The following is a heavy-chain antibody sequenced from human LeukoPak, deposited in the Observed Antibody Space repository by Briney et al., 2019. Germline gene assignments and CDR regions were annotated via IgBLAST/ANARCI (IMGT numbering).Heavy chain of an antibody. V-gene: IGHV3-30-3*01. D-gene: IGHD3-9*01. CDR2: ISYDGSNK. CDR3: AKDRGGDILTAYYNWFDP. J-gene: IGHJ5*02. CDR1: GFTFSSYA. Sequence: GGSLRLSCAASGFTFSSYAMSWVRQAPGKGLEWVAVISYDGSNKYYADSVKGRFTISRDNSKNTLYLQMNSLRAEDTAVYYCAKDRGGDILTAYYNWFDPWGQGTLVTVSS.